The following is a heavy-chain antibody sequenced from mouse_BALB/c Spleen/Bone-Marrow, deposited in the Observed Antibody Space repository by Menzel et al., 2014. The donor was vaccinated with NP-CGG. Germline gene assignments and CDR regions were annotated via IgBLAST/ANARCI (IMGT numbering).Heavy chain of an antibody. J-gene: IGHJ4*01. D-gene: IGHD2-3*01. CDR1: GFTFSSYT. CDR3: TRDLYDGYYYYAMDY. CDR2: ISSGGSYT. Sequence: EVQVVESGGGLVKPGGSLKLSCAASGFTFSSYTMSWVRQTPEKRLKWVATISSGGSYTYYPDSVKGRFTISRDNAKNTLYLQMSSLKSEDTAMYYCTRDLYDGYYYYAMDYWGQGTSVTVSS. V-gene: IGHV5-6-4*01.